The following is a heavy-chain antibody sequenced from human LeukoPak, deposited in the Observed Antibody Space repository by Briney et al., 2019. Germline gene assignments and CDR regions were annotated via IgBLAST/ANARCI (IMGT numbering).Heavy chain of an antibody. J-gene: IGHJ6*02. D-gene: IGHD2-15*01. Sequence: ASVKVSCKASGYTFTSYGISWVRQAPGQGLEWMGWVSAYNGNTNYAQKLQGRVTMTTDTSTSTAYMELRSLRSDDTAVYYCARAGNCSGGSCWYYYYYGMDVWGQGTTVTVSS. CDR2: VSAYNGNT. CDR1: GYTFTSYG. V-gene: IGHV1-18*01. CDR3: ARAGNCSGGSCWYYYYYGMDV.